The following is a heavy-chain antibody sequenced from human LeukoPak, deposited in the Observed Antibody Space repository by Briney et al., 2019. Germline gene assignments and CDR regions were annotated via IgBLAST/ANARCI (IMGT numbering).Heavy chain of an antibody. Sequence: PSETLSLTCSVSGGSISSDYWSWIRQPPGKGLEWIGYIYHSGSTNYNPSLKSRVTISVDTSKNQFSLKLSSVTAADTAVYYCARRGGDWNYYFDYWGQGTLVTVSS. CDR3: ARRGGDWNYYFDY. D-gene: IGHD1-7*01. V-gene: IGHV4-59*01. CDR2: IYHSGST. J-gene: IGHJ4*02. CDR1: GGSISSDY.